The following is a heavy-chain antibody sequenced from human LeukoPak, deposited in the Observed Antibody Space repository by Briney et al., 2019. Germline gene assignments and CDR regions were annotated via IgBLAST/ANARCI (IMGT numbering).Heavy chain of an antibody. Sequence: PSETLSLTCTVSGGSISSYYWSWIRQPPGKGLEWIGYIYYSGSTNYNPSLKSRVTISVDTSKNQFSLKLSSVTAADTAVYYCARSDSSGWYLLRYFDLWGRDTLVTVSS. J-gene: IGHJ2*01. CDR2: IYYSGST. V-gene: IGHV4-59*08. D-gene: IGHD6-19*01. CDR1: GGSISSYY. CDR3: ARSDSSGWYLLRYFDL.